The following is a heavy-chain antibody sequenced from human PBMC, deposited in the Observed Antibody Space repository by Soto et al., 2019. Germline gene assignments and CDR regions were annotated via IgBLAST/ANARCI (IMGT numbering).Heavy chain of an antibody. CDR2: LYYSGST. D-gene: IGHD2-15*01. CDR1: GGSISSGGYY. Sequence: QVQLQESGPGLVKPSQTLSLTCTVSGGSISSGGYYCSWIRQHPGKGLEWIGYLYYSGSTYYNPSLKSRVTISVDTSKNQFSLKLSSVTAADTAVYYCARGPAPYCSGGSCYSIWFDPWGQGTLVTVSS. CDR3: ARGPAPYCSGGSCYSIWFDP. V-gene: IGHV4-31*03. J-gene: IGHJ5*02.